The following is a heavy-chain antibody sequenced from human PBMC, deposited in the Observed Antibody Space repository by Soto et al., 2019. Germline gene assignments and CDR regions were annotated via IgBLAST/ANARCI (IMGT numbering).Heavy chain of an antibody. CDR2: INPNSGGT. D-gene: IGHD3-22*01. Sequence: QVQLVQSGAEVKKPGASVKVSCKASGYTFTGYYMHWVRQAPGQGLEWMGWINPNSGGTNYAQKFQGWVTMTRDTSISTAYMELSRLRSDDTAVYYCARARVGSRSGYYLPGGAFDIWGQGTMVTVSS. CDR1: GYTFTGYY. CDR3: ARARVGSRSGYYLPGGAFDI. V-gene: IGHV1-2*04. J-gene: IGHJ3*02.